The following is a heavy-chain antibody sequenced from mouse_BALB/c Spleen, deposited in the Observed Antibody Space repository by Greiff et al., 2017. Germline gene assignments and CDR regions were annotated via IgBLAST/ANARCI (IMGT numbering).Heavy chain of an antibody. CDR3: ARSTYYGYAWFAY. CDR2: ISYSGST. D-gene: IGHD1-2*01. CDR1: GDSITSCY. J-gene: IGHJ3*01. V-gene: IGHV3-8*02. Sequence: EVMLVESGPSLVKPSQTLSLTCSVTGDSITSCYWNWIRKFPGNKLEYMGYISYSGSTYYNPSLKSRISITRDTSKNQYYLQLNSVTTEDTATYYCARSTYYGYAWFAYWGQGTLVTVSA.